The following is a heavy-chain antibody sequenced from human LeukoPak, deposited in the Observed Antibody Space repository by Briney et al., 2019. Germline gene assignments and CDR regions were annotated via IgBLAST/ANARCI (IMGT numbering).Heavy chain of an antibody. J-gene: IGHJ4*02. CDR1: GYSFTSYW. Sequence: GESLKISCKGSGYSFTSYWIGCVRQMPGKGLEWMGIIYPGDSDTRYSPSFQGQVTISADKSISTAYLQWSSLKASDTAMYYCARGSIVGATRNYFDYWGQGTLVTVSS. V-gene: IGHV5-51*01. D-gene: IGHD1-26*01. CDR3: ARGSIVGATRNYFDY. CDR2: IYPGDSDT.